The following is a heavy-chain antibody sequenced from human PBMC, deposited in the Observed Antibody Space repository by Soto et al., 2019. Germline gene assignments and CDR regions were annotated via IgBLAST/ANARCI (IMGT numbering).Heavy chain of an antibody. Sequence: AVKVSCKASGYTFTDYSISWVRQAPGQGLEWLGWISAYSGHTNYVQHLKGRVTMTTDTPTSTAYMELRSLRSNDTAVYYCARDVEWELVELGLSSNGFDVWGLGRSVTVA. CDR3: ARDVEWELVELGLSSNGFDV. CDR1: GYTFTDYS. D-gene: IGHD7-27*01. CDR2: ISAYSGHT. V-gene: IGHV1-18*01. J-gene: IGHJ6*02.